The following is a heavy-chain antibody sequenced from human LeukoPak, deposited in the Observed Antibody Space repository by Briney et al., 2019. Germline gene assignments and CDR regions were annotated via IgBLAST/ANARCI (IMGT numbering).Heavy chain of an antibody. CDR2: IYYSGNP. Sequence: SETLSLTCSVSGGSISGHHWSWIRQPPGKGPEWIGYIYYSGNPNYNPSLKSRLTISLDTSKNQFSLRLSSVTAADPAVYYCARGGISSSPAEVLDCWGQGSLVTVSS. CDR1: GGSISGHH. CDR3: ARGGISSSPAEVLDC. J-gene: IGHJ4*02. D-gene: IGHD6-6*01. V-gene: IGHV4-59*11.